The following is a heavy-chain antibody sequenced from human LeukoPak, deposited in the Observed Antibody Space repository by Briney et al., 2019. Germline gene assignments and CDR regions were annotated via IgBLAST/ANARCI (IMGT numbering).Heavy chain of an antibody. CDR2: INHSGST. J-gene: IGHJ4*02. D-gene: IGHD1-26*01. CDR3: ARGYFPIVGVDY. V-gene: IGHV4-34*01. CDR1: GGSFSGYY. Sequence: PSETLSLTCAVYGGSFSGYYWSWIRQPPGKGLEWIGEINHSGSTNYNPSLKSRVTMSVDTSKNQFSLKLSSVTAADTAVYYCARGYFPIVGVDYWGQGTLVTVSS.